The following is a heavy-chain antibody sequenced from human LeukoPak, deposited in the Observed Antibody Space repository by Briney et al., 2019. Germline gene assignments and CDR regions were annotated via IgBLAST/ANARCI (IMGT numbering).Heavy chain of an antibody. CDR3: ARERGNPYYHDSSGPDY. Sequence: PGGSLRLSCAASGFTFSSYSMNWVRQAPGKGLEWVSSISSSSSYIYYADSVKGRFTISRDNAKNSLYLQMNSLRAEDTAVYYCARERGNPYYHDSSGPDYWGQGTLVTVSS. CDR2: ISSSSSYI. J-gene: IGHJ4*02. CDR1: GFTFSSYS. V-gene: IGHV3-21*01. D-gene: IGHD3-22*01.